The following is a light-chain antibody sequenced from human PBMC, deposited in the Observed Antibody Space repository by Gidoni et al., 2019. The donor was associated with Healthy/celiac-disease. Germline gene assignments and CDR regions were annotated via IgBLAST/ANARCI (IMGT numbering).Light chain of an antibody. V-gene: IGKV3-20*01. CDR3: QKYGSSPLT. J-gene: IGKJ4*01. Sequence: EIVLTQSPGTLSLSPGERATLSCRSSQSVSSSYLAWYQQKPGQAPRLLIYGASSRATGIPDRFSGSGSGTDFTLTIRRLEDEDFEVYYCQKYGSSPLTFGGGTKVEIK. CDR2: GAS. CDR1: QSVSSSY.